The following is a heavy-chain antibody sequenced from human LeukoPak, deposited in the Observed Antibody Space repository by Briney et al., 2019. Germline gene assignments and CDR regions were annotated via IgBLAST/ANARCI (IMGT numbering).Heavy chain of an antibody. CDR3: AKQVHRADNWFDP. CDR2: ISGSGGST. V-gene: IGHV3-23*01. CDR1: GFTFSSYA. J-gene: IGHJ5*02. D-gene: IGHD5-24*01. Sequence: PGASLRLSCAASGFTFSSYAMSWVRQAPGQGLEWVSVISGSGGSTYYADSVKGRFTISRDNSKNTLYLQMNSLRAEDTAVYYCAKQVHRADNWFDPWGQGTLVTVSS.